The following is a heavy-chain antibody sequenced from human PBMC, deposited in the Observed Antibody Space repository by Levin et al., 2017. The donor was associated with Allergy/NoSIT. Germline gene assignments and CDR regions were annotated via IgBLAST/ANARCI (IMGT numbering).Heavy chain of an antibody. CDR2: MYYSGST. Sequence: SSQTLSLTCTVSGGSISSYYYSWIRQPPGKGLEWIAYMYYSGSTNYNPSLKSRVTISVDTSKNQFSLKLRSVTAADTAVYYCARATRSSLIHYFDHWGQGTLVTVSS. J-gene: IGHJ4*02. CDR3: ARATRSSLIHYFDH. CDR1: GGSISSYY. V-gene: IGHV4-59*01. D-gene: IGHD6-13*01.